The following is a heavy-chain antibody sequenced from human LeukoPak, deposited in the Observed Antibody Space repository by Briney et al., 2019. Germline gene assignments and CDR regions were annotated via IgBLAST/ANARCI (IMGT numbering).Heavy chain of an antibody. Sequence: SETLSLTCTVSGGSIGSYYWSWIRQPPGKGLEGIGYIYYSGSTNYNPSLKSRVTISVDTSKNQFSLKLSSVTAADTAVYYCARGLTYWYFDLWGRGTLVTVSS. CDR3: ARGLTYWYFDL. V-gene: IGHV4-59*01. CDR1: GGSIGSYY. CDR2: IYYSGST. J-gene: IGHJ2*01. D-gene: IGHD4/OR15-4a*01.